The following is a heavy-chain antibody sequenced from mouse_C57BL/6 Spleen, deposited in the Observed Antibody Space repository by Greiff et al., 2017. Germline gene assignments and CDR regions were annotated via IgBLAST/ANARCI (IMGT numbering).Heavy chain of an antibody. CDR3: ARDGSRYFDV. CDR1: GYTFTSYW. J-gene: IGHJ1*03. D-gene: IGHD1-1*01. CDR2: IDPSDSYT. V-gene: IGHV1-50*01. Sequence: VQLQQPGAELVKPGASVKLSCKASGYTFTSYWMQWVKQRPGQGLEWIGEIDPSDSYTNYNQKFKGKATLTVDTSSSTAYMQLSSLTSEDSAVYYCARDGSRYFDVWGTGTTVTVSS.